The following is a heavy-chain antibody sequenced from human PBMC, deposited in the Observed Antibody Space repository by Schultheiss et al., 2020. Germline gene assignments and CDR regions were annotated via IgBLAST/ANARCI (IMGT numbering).Heavy chain of an antibody. Sequence: SQTLSLTCTVSGGSISSYYWSWIRQPPGKGLEWIGYIYYSGSTNYNPSLKSRVTISVDTSKNQFSLKLSSVTAADTAVYYCARMANLGGYSYGFFESWGQGTLVTVSS. CDR3: ARMANLGGYSYGFFES. CDR2: IYYSGST. V-gene: IGHV4-59*12. CDR1: GGSISSYY. J-gene: IGHJ4*02. D-gene: IGHD5-18*01.